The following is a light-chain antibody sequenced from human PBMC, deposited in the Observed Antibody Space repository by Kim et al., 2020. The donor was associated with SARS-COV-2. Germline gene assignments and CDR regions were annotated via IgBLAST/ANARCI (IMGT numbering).Light chain of an antibody. V-gene: IGLV2-8*01. J-gene: IGLJ2*01. CDR2: EVS. CDR3: SSYAGSVNVL. CDR1: SSDVGGYNY. Sequence: GQSVTISCTGTSSDVGGYNYVSWYQQHPGKAPKLMIYEVSKRPSGVPDRFSGSKSGNTASLTVSRLQAEDEADYYCSSYAGSVNVLFGGGTQLTVL.